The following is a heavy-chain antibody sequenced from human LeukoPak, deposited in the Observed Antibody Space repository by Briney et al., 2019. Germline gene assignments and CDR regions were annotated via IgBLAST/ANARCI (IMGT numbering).Heavy chain of an antibody. CDR1: GFIFSKAW. V-gene: IGHV3-23*01. Sequence: TGGSLRLSCAASGFIFSKAWMSWVRQAPGKGLEWVSGISGSGDSTYYADSVKGRFTISRDNSKNTLYLQMNSLRAEDTAVYYCAKGWSGMDVWGQGTTVTVSS. D-gene: IGHD6-13*01. CDR3: AKGWSGMDV. CDR2: ISGSGDST. J-gene: IGHJ6*02.